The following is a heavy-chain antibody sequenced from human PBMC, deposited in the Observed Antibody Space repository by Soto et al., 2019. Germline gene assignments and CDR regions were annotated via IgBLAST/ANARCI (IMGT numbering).Heavy chain of an antibody. CDR3: ARHTFRSRVVVVAARIYYYYYYTDV. V-gene: IGHV4-59*08. J-gene: IGHJ6*03. Sequence: PSETLSLTCTVSGGSISSYYWSWIRQPPGKGLEWIGYIYYSGSTNYNPSLKSRVTISVDTSKNQFSLKLGSVTAADTAVYYCARHTFRSRVVVVAARIYYYYYYTDVWGKGTTVTVSS. CDR2: IYYSGST. D-gene: IGHD2-15*01. CDR1: GGSISSYY.